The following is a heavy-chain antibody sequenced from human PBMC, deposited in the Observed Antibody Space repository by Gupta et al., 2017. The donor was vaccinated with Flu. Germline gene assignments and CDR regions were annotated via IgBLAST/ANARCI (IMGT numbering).Heavy chain of an antibody. CDR3: ARSRAGSGFRIDF. D-gene: IGHD3-10*01. J-gene: IGHJ4*02. Sequence: VRQDTGKSLQWVSAVGTASNTYYIDSVRGRFTISRDDAKNSFYLQMSGLRVGDTALYYCARSRAGSGFRIDFWGQGTQVTVSS. CDR2: VGTASNT. V-gene: IGHV3-13*01.